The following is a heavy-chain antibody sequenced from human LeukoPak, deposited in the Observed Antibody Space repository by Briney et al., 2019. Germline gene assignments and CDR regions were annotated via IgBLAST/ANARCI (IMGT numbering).Heavy chain of an antibody. Sequence: GGSLRLSCAASGFTFSDSGMHWVRQASGKGLEWVGRIRSKANSYATAYAASVKGRFTISRDDSKNTAYLQMNSLKTEDTAVYYCTRQKLYSSSLDFDYWGQGTLVTVSS. V-gene: IGHV3-73*01. CDR3: TRQKLYSSSLDFDY. CDR1: GFTFSDSG. J-gene: IGHJ4*02. D-gene: IGHD6-13*01. CDR2: IRSKANSYAT.